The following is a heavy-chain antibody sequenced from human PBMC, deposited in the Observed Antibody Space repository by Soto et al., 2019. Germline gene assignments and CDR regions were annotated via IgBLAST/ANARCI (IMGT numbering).Heavy chain of an antibody. CDR2: ISYDGSNK. V-gene: IGHV3-30-3*01. D-gene: IGHD6-19*01. J-gene: IGHJ4*02. CDR3: ARDTLAGFVAAPDY. Sequence: QVQLVESGGGVVQPGRSLRLSCAASGFTFSSYAMHWVRQAPGKGLEWVAVISYDGSNKYYADSVKGRFTISRDNSKNTLDLQMNSLRAEDTDVYYWARDTLAGFVAAPDYWGQGTLVTVSS. CDR1: GFTFSSYA.